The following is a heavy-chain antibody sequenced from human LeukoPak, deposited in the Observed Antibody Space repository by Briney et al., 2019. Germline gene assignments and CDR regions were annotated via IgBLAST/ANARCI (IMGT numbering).Heavy chain of an antibody. CDR1: GFTVSSNY. V-gene: IGHV3-66*01. CDR2: IYSGGST. J-gene: IGHJ3*02. Sequence: PGGSLRLSCAASGFTVSSNYMSWVRQAPGKGLEWVSVIYSGGSTYYADSVKGRFTISRDNSKNTLYLQMNSLRAEDTAVYYCARGGRYSGYGGAFDIWGQGAMVTVSS. D-gene: IGHD5-12*01. CDR3: ARGGRYSGYGGAFDI.